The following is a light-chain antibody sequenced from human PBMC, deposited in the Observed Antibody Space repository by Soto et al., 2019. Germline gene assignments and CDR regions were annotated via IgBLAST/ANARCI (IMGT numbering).Light chain of an antibody. CDR3: SSYTSSSTPYV. J-gene: IGLJ1*01. CDR2: EVS. Sequence: QYALTQPASVSGSPGQSITISCTGTSSDVGGYNYVSWYQQHPDKAPKLMIYEVSNRPSGVSNRFSGSKSGNTASLTISGLQTEDEADYHCSSYTSSSTPYVFGTGTKVTVL. CDR1: SSDVGGYNY. V-gene: IGLV2-14*01.